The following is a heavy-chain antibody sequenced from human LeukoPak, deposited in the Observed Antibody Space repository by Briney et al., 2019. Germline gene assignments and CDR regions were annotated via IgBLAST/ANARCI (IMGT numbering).Heavy chain of an antibody. CDR1: GFTFSSYA. V-gene: IGHV3-30-3*01. Sequence: GRSLRLSCAASGFTFSSYAMHWVRQAPGKGLEWVAVISYDGSNKYYADSVKGRFTISRDNSKNTLYLQMNSLRAEDTAVYYCARDSLGIGTFDYWGQGTLVTVSS. J-gene: IGHJ4*02. CDR2: ISYDGSNK. D-gene: IGHD7-27*01. CDR3: ARDSLGIGTFDY.